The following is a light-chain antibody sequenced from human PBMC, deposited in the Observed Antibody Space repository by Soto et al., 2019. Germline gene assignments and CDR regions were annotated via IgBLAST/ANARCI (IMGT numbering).Light chain of an antibody. CDR1: QYITNF. V-gene: IGKV1-33*01. CDR2: DAS. J-gene: IGKJ4*01. CDR3: QQYNSLPLT. Sequence: IQMTQSPSSLSASVGDRVTITCQASQYITNFLSWYQQKPGKAPKLLIYDASTLQAGVPSRFTGSASGTDFTLTISRLQPEDIATYFCQQYNSLPLTFGGGTKVEIK.